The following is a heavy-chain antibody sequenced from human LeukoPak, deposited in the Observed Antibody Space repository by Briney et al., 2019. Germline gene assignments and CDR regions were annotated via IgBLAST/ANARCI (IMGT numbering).Heavy chain of an antibody. V-gene: IGHV4-59*01. J-gene: IGHJ6*02. CDR3: ARAQRGSSWYYYYGMDV. Sequence: KPSETLSLTCTVSGGSISSYYWSCIRQPPGEGLECICYIYYSWSTNYNPSLKSRVTIQVHTSKNQFSLKLSSVTAAGRAVYYCARAQRGSSWYYYYGMDVWGQGTTVTVSS. D-gene: IGHD6-13*01. CDR2: IYYSWST. CDR1: GGSISSYY.